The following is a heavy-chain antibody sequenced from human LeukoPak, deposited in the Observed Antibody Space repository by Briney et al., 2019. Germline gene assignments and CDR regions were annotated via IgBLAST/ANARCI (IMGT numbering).Heavy chain of an antibody. CDR3: ARSDSSSWELDFDY. Sequence: SETLSLTCTVSGGSISSYYWSWIRQPPGKGLEWIGYIYYSGSTNYNPSLKSRVTISVDTSKNQFSLKLSSVTAADTAVYYCARSDSSSWELDFDYWGQGTLVTVSS. CDR1: GGSISSYY. V-gene: IGHV4-59*01. D-gene: IGHD6-13*01. J-gene: IGHJ4*02. CDR2: IYYSGST.